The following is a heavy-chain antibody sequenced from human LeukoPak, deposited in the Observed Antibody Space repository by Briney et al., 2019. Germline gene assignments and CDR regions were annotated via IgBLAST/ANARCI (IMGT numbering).Heavy chain of an antibody. Sequence: PSETLSLTCAVYGGSFSGYYWSWIRQPPGKGLEWIGEINHSGGTNYNPSLKSRVTISVDSSKNQFSLKLSSVTAADTAVYYCARARGNRFNRPYYYYYGMDVWGQGTTVTVSS. J-gene: IGHJ6*02. CDR1: GGSFSGYY. D-gene: IGHD3-10*01. CDR2: INHSGGT. CDR3: ARARGNRFNRPYYYYYGMDV. V-gene: IGHV4-34*01.